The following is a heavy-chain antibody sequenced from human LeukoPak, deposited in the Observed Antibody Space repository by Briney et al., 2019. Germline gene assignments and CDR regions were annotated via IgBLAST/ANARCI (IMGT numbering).Heavy chain of an antibody. CDR3: ARGKPTPNYDFPTYCYYYYMDV. J-gene: IGHJ6*03. CDR1: GGSISSGSYY. V-gene: IGHV4-61*02. Sequence: SETLSLTCTVSGGSISSGSYYWSWIRQPAGKGLEWIGRIYTSGSTNYNPSLKSRVTISVDTSKNQFSLKLSSVTAADTAVYYCARGKPTPNYDFPTYCYYYYMDVWGKGTTVTVSS. CDR2: IYTSGST. D-gene: IGHD3-3*01.